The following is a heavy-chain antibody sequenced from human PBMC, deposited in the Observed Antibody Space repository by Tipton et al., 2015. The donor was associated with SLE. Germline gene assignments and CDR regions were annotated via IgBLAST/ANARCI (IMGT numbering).Heavy chain of an antibody. V-gene: IGHV5-51*03. CDR1: GYNFGNHW. Sequence: QLVQSGAELKKPGEFLKISCRATGYNFGNHWIAWVRQRPGKGLEWMGIIYPDDSETRYNPSFQGHVTISGDTSINTAYLHWSSLEASDTATYYCARRGDYPALRHSGYYIDVWGSGTTVTVSS. D-gene: IGHD3-10*01. CDR2: IYPDDSET. J-gene: IGHJ6*03. CDR3: ARRGDYPALRHSGYYIDV.